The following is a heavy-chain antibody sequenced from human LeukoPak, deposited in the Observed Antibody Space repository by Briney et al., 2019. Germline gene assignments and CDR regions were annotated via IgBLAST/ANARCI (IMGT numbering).Heavy chain of an antibody. CDR2: IYYGGRT. CDR1: GGSISSLSYY. D-gene: IGHD6-19*01. J-gene: IGHJ4*02. Sequence: SETLSLTCSVSGGSISSLSYYWGWVRQPPGKGLAWIGSIYYGGRTYYNPSLKSRVTMPVDTSKNQFSLKLSSVTAADTAIYYCVTSVTSSSGWYYGYWGQGSLVTVPS. V-gene: IGHV4-39*01. CDR3: VTSVTSSSGWYYGY.